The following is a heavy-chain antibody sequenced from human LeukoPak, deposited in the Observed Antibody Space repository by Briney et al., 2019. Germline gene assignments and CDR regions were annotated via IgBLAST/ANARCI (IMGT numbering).Heavy chain of an antibody. CDR2: MNPNSGNT. CDR1: GGTFSSYA. Sequence: ASVKVSCKASGGTFSSYAINWLRQATGQGLEWMGWMNPNSGNTGYAQKFQGRVTMTRNTSISTAYMELSSLRSEDTAVYYCARRRNLYLQYALGDWGQGTLVTVSS. J-gene: IGHJ4*02. D-gene: IGHD4-11*01. V-gene: IGHV1-8*02. CDR3: ARRRNLYLQYALGD.